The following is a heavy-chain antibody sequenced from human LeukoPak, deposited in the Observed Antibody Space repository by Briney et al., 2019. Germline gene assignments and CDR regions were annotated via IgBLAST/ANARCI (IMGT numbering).Heavy chain of an antibody. J-gene: IGHJ3*02. CDR3: AKFGFSAPLDAFDI. CDR1: GFTFRSYG. Sequence: GGSLRLSCAASGFTFRSYGMHWVRQAPGKGLEWVAFIRYDGSNQYYADSVKGRFTISRDNSKNTLYPQMNSLRAEDTAVYYCAKFGFSAPLDAFDIWGQGTMVTVSS. CDR2: IRYDGSNQ. V-gene: IGHV3-30*02. D-gene: IGHD3-10*01.